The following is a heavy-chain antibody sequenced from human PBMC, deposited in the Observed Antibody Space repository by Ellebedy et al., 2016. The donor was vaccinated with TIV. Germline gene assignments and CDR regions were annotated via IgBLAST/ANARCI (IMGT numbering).Heavy chain of an antibody. CDR3: AIRYSSGWSLDY. CDR1: GYTFTSYY. V-gene: IGHV1-46*01. D-gene: IGHD6-19*01. Sequence: ASVKVSXKASGYTFTSYYMHWVRQAPGQGLEWMGIINPSAGYTNYAQKFQGRVTLTRDTSTSTVYMELSSLRSEDTAVYYCAIRYSSGWSLDYWGQGTLVTVSS. CDR2: INPSAGYT. J-gene: IGHJ4*02.